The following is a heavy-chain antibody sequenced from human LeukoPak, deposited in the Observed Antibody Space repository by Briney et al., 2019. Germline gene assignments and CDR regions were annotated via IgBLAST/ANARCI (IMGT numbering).Heavy chain of an antibody. J-gene: IGHJ5*02. D-gene: IGHD3-10*01. CDR3: ARDGWFGDYNWFDP. V-gene: IGHV3-48*01. CDR2: ISSASNTI. Sequence: GGSLRLSCAASGFTFSSYSMNWVRQAPGKGLEWVSYISSASNTIYYADSVKGRFTVSRDNAKNSLYPQMNSLGAEDTAMYYCARDGWFGDYNWFDPWGQGTLVTVSS. CDR1: GFTFSSYS.